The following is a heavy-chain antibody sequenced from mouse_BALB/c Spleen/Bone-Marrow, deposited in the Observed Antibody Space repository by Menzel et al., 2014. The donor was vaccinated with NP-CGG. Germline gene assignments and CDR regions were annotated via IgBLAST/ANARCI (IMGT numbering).Heavy chain of an antibody. CDR2: ISYSGST. Sequence: EVKLVESGPSLVKPSQTLSLTCSVTGDSITSGYWNWIRKFPGNKLEYMGYISYSGSTYYNPSLKSRISITRDTSKNQYYLQLNSVTTEDTATYYCAGLLRIYYAMDYWGQGTSVTVSS. D-gene: IGHD1-1*01. J-gene: IGHJ4*01. CDR3: AGLLRIYYAMDY. V-gene: IGHV3-8*02. CDR1: GDSITSGY.